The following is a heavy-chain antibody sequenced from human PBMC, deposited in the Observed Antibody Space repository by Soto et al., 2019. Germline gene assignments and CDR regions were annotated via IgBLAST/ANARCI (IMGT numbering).Heavy chain of an antibody. D-gene: IGHD3-3*01. V-gene: IGHV1-3*01. J-gene: IGHJ6*03. CDR2: INAGNGNT. Sequence: ASVKVSCKASGYTFTSYAMHWVRQAPGQRLEWMGWINAGNGNTKYSQKFQGRVTITRDTSASTAYMELSSLRSEDTAVYYCARDPITIFGVVRYMDVWGKGTTVTVSS. CDR3: ARDPITIFGVVRYMDV. CDR1: GYTFTSYA.